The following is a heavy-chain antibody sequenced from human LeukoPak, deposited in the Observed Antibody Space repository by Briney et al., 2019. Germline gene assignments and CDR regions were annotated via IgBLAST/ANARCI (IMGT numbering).Heavy chain of an antibody. J-gene: IGHJ4*02. CDR2: INHSGST. Sequence: PSETLSLTCAVYGGSFSGYYWSWIRQPPGKGLEWIGEINHSGSTNYNPSLKSRVTISVDTSKNQFSLKLSSVTAADTAVYYCAREKLVSGNDYWGRGTLVTVSS. V-gene: IGHV4-34*01. D-gene: IGHD6-6*01. CDR1: GGSFSGYY. CDR3: AREKLVSGNDY.